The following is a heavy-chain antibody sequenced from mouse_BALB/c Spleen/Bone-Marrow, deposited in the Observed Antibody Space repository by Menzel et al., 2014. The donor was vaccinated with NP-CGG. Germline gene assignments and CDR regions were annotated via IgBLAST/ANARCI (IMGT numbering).Heavy chain of an antibody. D-gene: IGHD2-1*01. CDR3: TRSNGNWFAY. CDR2: INPSNGGT. V-gene: IGHV1S81*02. CDR1: GYTFTSYY. Sequence: QVQLQQSGAELVKPGASVKLSCKASGYTFTSYYMHWVKQRPGQGLEWIGEINPSNGGTNFNEKFKSKATLTVDKSSSTAYMQLSSLTSEDSAVYYCTRSNGNWFAYWGQGTLVTVSA. J-gene: IGHJ3*01.